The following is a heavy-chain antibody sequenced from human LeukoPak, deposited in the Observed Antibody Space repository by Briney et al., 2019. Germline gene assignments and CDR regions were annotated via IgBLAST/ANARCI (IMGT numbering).Heavy chain of an antibody. D-gene: IGHD3-10*01. Sequence: GGSLRLSCAASGFTFSSYAMHWVRQAPGKGLEWVAVISYDGSNKYYADSVKGRFTISRDNSKNTLYLQMNSLRAEDTAVYYCAKDLRYFGSGSYYQFDYWGQGTLVTVSS. CDR3: AKDLRYFGSGSYYQFDY. J-gene: IGHJ4*02. CDR2: ISYDGSNK. CDR1: GFTFSSYA. V-gene: IGHV3-30-3*01.